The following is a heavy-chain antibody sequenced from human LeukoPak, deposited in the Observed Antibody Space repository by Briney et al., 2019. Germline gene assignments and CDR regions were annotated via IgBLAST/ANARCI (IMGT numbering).Heavy chain of an antibody. D-gene: IGHD2/OR15-2a*01. J-gene: IGHJ4*02. Sequence: GGSLRLSCAASGFTFTNYWMNWLRQAPGKGLEWVANIKEDGGAKNYVDSVKGRFTISRDNAKNSLYLQMNNLRVEDTAVYYCARERVTTTSFDYWGQGVLVTVSS. CDR3: ARERVTTTSFDY. CDR1: GFTFTNYW. CDR2: IKEDGGAK. V-gene: IGHV3-7*01.